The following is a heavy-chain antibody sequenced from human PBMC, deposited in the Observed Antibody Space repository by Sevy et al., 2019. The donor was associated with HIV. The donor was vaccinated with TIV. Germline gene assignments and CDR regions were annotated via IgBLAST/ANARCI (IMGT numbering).Heavy chain of an antibody. Sequence: SETLSLTCTVSGGSISSKNYYWCWLRQPPGKGLEWIGSVYYSGSTYYNPSLKSRVTISVETSKNQFSLTLSSVTAADTAVYYYARSPPWGNTWLYYFDNWGQGTLVTVSS. D-gene: IGHD6-13*01. CDR3: ARSPPWGNTWLYYFDN. J-gene: IGHJ4*02. V-gene: IGHV4-39*01. CDR1: GGSISSKNYY. CDR2: VYYSGST.